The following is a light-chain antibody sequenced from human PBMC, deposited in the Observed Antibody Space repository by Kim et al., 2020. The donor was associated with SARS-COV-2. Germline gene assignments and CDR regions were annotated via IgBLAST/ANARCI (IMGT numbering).Light chain of an antibody. CDR3: QQRSNWTYN. Sequence: LSPGERATLPCKASQSVSGSLGWYQQKPGQAPRLLIHDASNRATGIPARFSGSGYGADFTLSISTLEPEDFALYYCQQRSNWTYNFGEGTKLEIK. J-gene: IGKJ2*01. CDR1: QSVSGS. V-gene: IGKV3-11*01. CDR2: DAS.